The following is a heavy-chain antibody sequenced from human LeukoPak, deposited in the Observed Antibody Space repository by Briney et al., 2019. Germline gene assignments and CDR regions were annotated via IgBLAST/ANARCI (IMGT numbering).Heavy chain of an antibody. CDR1: GFTFSDHY. V-gene: IGHV3-72*01. Sequence: GGSLRLSCAASGFTFSDHYMDWVRQAPWKGLEWVGRTRNKANSYTTEYAASVKGRFTISRDDSKNSLYLQMNSLKTEDTAVYYCHTSYGDYLGGDYWGQGTLVTVSS. D-gene: IGHD4-17*01. CDR3: HTSYGDYLGGDY. CDR2: TRNKANSYTT. J-gene: IGHJ4*02.